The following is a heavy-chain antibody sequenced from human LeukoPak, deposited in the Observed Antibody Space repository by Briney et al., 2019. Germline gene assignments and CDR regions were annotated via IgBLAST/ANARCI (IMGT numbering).Heavy chain of an antibody. CDR1: GFTFSSYA. J-gene: IGHJ4*02. CDR2: ISYDGSNK. V-gene: IGHV3-30*04. D-gene: IGHD4-17*01. Sequence: GGSLRLSCAVSGFTFSSYATHWVRQAPGKGLEWVAVISYDGSNKYYADSVKGRFTISRDNSKNTLYLQMNSLRAEDTALYYCARAGRAYGDYHYLDYWGQGTLVTVSS. CDR3: ARAGRAYGDYHYLDY.